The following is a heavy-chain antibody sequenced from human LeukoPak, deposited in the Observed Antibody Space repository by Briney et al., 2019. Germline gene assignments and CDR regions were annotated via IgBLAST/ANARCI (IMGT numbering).Heavy chain of an antibody. CDR3: AKSGGSGLIDY. V-gene: IGHV4-38-2*02. Sequence: PSETLSLTCSVSGYSISSGYYWTFIRQPPGKALEWIGGIYHTGHTFYNPSLKSRVTISVETSKNQFSLKLNSVTAADTAVYYCAKSGGSGLIDYWGQGTLVTVSS. J-gene: IGHJ4*02. D-gene: IGHD1-26*01. CDR1: GYSISSGYY. CDR2: IYHTGHT.